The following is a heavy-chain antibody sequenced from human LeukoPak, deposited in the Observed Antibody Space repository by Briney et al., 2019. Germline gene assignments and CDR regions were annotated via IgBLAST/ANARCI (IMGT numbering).Heavy chain of an antibody. CDR2: INHSGST. CDR1: GGSFSGYY. V-gene: IGHV4-34*01. D-gene: IGHD2-2*01. CDR3: ARDQRGFCSSTSCYFGEYFDY. Sequence: SETLSLTCAVYGGSFSGYYWSWIRQPPGKGLEWIGEINHSGSTNYNPSLKSRVTISVDTSKNQFSLRLSSVTAADTAVYYCARDQRGFCSSTSCYFGEYFDYWGQGTLVTVSS. J-gene: IGHJ4*02.